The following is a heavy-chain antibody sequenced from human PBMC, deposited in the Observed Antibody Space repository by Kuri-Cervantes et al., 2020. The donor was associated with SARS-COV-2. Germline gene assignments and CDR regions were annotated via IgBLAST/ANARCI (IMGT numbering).Heavy chain of an antibody. V-gene: IGHV4-34*01. CDR3: ARGPTVAASSSVFDP. Sequence: SETLSLTCAVYGGSFSGYYWSWIRQPPGKGLEWIGEINHSGSTNYNPSLKSRVTISVDTSKNQSSLNLSSVTAADTAVYYCARGPTVAASSSVFDPWGQGTLVTVSS. CDR1: GGSFSGYY. CDR2: INHSGST. D-gene: IGHD6-6*01. J-gene: IGHJ5*02.